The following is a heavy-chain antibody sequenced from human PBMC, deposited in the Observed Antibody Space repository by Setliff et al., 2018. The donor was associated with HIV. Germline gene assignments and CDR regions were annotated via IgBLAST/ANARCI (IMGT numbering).Heavy chain of an antibody. J-gene: IGHJ6*02. CDR2: IGGRGSTI. D-gene: IGHD5-18*01. V-gene: IGHV3-48*04. Sequence: GGSLRLSCAASGFTLSHYSMNWVRQAPGKGLEWVSYIGGRGSTIYYADSVKGRFTISRDDSKNSLYLQMSNLQAEDTALYYCTRAGYGHGFDIWGQGTTVTVSS. CDR3: TRAGYGHGFDI. CDR1: GFTLSHYS.